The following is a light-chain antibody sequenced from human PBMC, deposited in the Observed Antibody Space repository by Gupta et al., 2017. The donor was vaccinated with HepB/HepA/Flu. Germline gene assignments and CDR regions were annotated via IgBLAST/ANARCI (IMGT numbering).Light chain of an antibody. CDR3: ETWDSKV. V-gene: IGLV4-60*03. J-gene: IGLJ2*01. Sequence: QPVLTQSPSASASLDSSVKLTCTLSSGHSTYIIAWHQQQPGKAPRYLMKLEGSGTYNKGSGVPDRFSGSSSGADRYLTISNLQSEDEADYYCETWDSKVFGGGTKLTVL. CDR1: SGHSTYI. CDR2: LEGSGTY.